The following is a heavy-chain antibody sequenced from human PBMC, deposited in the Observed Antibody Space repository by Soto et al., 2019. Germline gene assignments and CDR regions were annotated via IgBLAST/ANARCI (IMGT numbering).Heavy chain of an antibody. V-gene: IGHV1-46*01. J-gene: IGHJ6*02. CDR1: GYTFTSYY. D-gene: IGHD5-12*01. CDR2: INPSGGST. CDR3: ARDEVDIVATIGPPYYYGMDV. Sequence: ASVKVSCKASGYTFTSYYMHGVRQAPGQGLEWMGIINPSGGSTSYAQKFQGRVTMTRDTSTSTVYMELSSLRSEDTAVYYCARDEVDIVATIGPPYYYGMDVWGQGTTVTVSS.